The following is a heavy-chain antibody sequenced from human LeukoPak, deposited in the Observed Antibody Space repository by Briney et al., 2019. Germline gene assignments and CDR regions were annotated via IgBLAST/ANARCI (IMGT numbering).Heavy chain of an antibody. V-gene: IGHV4-61*02. CDR1: GGSISSGSYF. Sequence: PSETLSLTCPVSGGSISSGSYFWSWLRQSAGRGLQWIGRIDSSGNTNYNPSLKSPVTMSLDTSKNQFSLKLSSVTAADTAVYYCAREALPNGVWRVGWFDPWGQGTLVTVFS. J-gene: IGHJ5*02. CDR2: IDSSGNT. D-gene: IGHD2-8*01. CDR3: AREALPNGVWRVGWFDP.